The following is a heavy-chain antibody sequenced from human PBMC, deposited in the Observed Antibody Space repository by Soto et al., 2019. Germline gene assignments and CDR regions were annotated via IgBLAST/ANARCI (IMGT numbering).Heavy chain of an antibody. CDR3: AKGGGLWSGAYGMDV. CDR1: GFTFSSYG. CDR2: ISYDGSNK. J-gene: IGHJ6*02. D-gene: IGHD3-3*01. Sequence: QVQMVESGGGVVQPGRSLRLSCAASGFTFSSYGMHWVRQDPGKGLEWVAVISYDGSNKYYADSVKGRFTISRDNSKNTLYLQMNSLRAEDTAVYYCAKGGGLWSGAYGMDVWGQGTTGTVSS. V-gene: IGHV3-30*18.